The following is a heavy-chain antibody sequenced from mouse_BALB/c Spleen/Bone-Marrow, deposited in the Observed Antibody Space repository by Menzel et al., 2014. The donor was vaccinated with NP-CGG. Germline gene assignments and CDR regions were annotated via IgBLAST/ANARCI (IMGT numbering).Heavy chain of an antibody. D-gene: IGHD2-14*01. CDR2: IDPANGNT. CDR3: ARYRYDYYVMDC. Sequence: EVQLQQSGAELVKPGASVKLSCTASGFNIKDTYVHWVKQRPEQGLEWIGRIDPANGNTKYDPKFQGKATITADTSSNTAYLQLSSLTSEDTAVYYCARYRYDYYVMDCWGQGTSVTVSS. CDR1: GFNIKDTY. J-gene: IGHJ4*01. V-gene: IGHV14-3*02.